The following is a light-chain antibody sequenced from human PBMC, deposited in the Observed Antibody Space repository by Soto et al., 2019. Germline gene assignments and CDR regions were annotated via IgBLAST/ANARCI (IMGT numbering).Light chain of an antibody. Sequence: DIQMTQSPSTLSASVGDTVTITCRASQTISRWLAWYQQKPGKAPRLLIYTASTLESGVPSRFSASGSGTEFTLTISSLEPEDFAVYYCQQRNNWPPITFGQGTRLEIK. J-gene: IGKJ5*01. CDR3: QQRNNWPPIT. CDR2: TAS. V-gene: IGKV1-5*01. CDR1: QTISRW.